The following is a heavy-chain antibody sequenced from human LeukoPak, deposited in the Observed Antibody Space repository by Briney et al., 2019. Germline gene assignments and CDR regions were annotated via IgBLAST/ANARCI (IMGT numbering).Heavy chain of an antibody. V-gene: IGHV3-48*02. CDR1: GFTFSSYS. D-gene: IGHD5-12*01. CDR2: INSSSSTI. J-gene: IGHJ5*02. Sequence: GGSLRLSCAASGFTFSSYSMNWVRQAPGKGLEWVSYINSSSSTIYYADSVKGRFTISRDNAKNSLYLQMNSLRDEDTAVYYCARDKGYSGYDFGENWFDPWGQGTLVTVSS. CDR3: ARDKGYSGYDFGENWFDP.